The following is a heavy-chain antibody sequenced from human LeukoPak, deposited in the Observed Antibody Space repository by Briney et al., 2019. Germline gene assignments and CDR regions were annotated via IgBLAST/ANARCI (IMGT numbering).Heavy chain of an antibody. CDR1: GGSFSGYY. Sequence: SETLSLTCAVYGGSFSGYYWSRIRQPPGKGLEWIAYIFYSGSTNYNPSLKSRVTMSIDTSKNQFSLRLSSVTAADTAFYYCTASYTSGFPEIDYWGQGTLVTVSS. J-gene: IGHJ4*02. CDR2: IFYSGST. V-gene: IGHV4-59*01. CDR3: TASYTSGFPEIDY. D-gene: IGHD6-19*01.